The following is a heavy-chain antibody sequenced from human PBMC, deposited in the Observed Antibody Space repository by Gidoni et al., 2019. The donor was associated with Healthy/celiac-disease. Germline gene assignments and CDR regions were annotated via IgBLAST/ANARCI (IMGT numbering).Heavy chain of an antibody. Sequence: QAQLQEQGPGLVKPSQTLSLTCTVARGSSSSGSYYWSWIRQPAGRGLEWSGRIYTSGRTNYNPSLKSRVTISVDTSRNRFSLKLSAVTAADTAVYYCARAIYYDSSGVSAFDIWGQGTMVTVSS. D-gene: IGHD3-22*01. CDR3: ARAIYYDSSGVSAFDI. J-gene: IGHJ3*02. CDR1: RGSSSSGSYY. CDR2: IYTSGRT. V-gene: IGHV4-61*02.